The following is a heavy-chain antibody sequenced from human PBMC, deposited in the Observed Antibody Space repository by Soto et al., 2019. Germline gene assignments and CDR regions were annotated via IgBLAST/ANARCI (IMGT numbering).Heavy chain of an antibody. CDR1: GFTFSSYG. D-gene: IGHD3-3*01. CDR2: IWYDGSNK. J-gene: IGHJ5*02. CDR3: ARGRSLRFLEWAYNWFDP. Sequence: GGSLRLSCAASGFTFSSYGMHWVRQAPGKGLEWVAVIWYDGSNKYYADSVKGRFTISRDNSKNTLYLQMNSLRAEDTAVYYCARGRSLRFLEWAYNWFDPWGQGTLVTVSS. V-gene: IGHV3-33*01.